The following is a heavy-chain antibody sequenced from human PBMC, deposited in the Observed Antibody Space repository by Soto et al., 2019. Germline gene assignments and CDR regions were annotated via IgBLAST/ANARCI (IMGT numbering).Heavy chain of an antibody. D-gene: IGHD6-13*01. J-gene: IGHJ6*02. CDR2: IVVGSGDT. Sequence: SVKVSCKASGFTFTNSAVQWVRQARGQRLEWIGWIVVGSGDTNSAQKFQRRVNLTRDMSTSTAYIELSSLRSEDTAMYYCAATIIAAVGTGHYYGMDVWGQGTTVTVSS. CDR3: AATIIAAVGTGHYYGMDV. CDR1: GFTFTNSA. V-gene: IGHV1-58*01.